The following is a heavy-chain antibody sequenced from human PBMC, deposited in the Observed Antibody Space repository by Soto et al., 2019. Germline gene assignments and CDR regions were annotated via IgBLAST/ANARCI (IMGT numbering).Heavy chain of an antibody. Sequence: PGGSLRLSCAASGFTFSNAWMSWVRQAPGKGLEWVGRIKSKTDGGTTDYAAPVKGRFTISRDDSKNTLYLQMNSLKTEDTAVYYCTTEGYYYGSGDPFVDGMDVWGQGTTVTVSS. V-gene: IGHV3-15*01. CDR1: GFTFSNAW. D-gene: IGHD3-10*01. J-gene: IGHJ6*02. CDR2: IKSKTDGGTT. CDR3: TTEGYYYGSGDPFVDGMDV.